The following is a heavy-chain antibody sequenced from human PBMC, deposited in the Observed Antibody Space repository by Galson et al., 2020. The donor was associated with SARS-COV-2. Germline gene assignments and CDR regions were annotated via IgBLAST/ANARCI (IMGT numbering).Heavy chain of an antibody. Sequence: ASVKVSYKASGYTFTSYGISWVRQAPGQGLEWMGWISAYNGNTNYAQKLQGRVTMTTDKSTSTAYMELRSLRSDDTAVYYCAREGGYYYDSSGLLDYWGQGTLVTVSS. CDR3: AREGGYYYDSSGLLDY. D-gene: IGHD3-22*01. CDR2: ISAYNGNT. CDR1: GYTFTSYG. J-gene: IGHJ4*02. V-gene: IGHV1-18*04.